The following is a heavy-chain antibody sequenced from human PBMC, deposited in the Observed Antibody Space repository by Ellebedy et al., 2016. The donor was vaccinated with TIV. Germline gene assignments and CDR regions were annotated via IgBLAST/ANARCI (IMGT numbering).Heavy chain of an antibody. J-gene: IGHJ6*02. CDR1: GGTFSSYA. CDR2: IIPIFGTA. D-gene: IGHD2-2*01. Sequence: AASVKVSCKASGGTFSSYAISWVRQAPGQGLEWMGGIIPIFGTANYAQKFQGRVTITADESTSTAYMELSSLRSEDTAVYYCARDDPDIVVVPAAIRSRYYYYGMDVWGQGTTVTVSS. CDR3: ARDDPDIVVVPAAIRSRYYYYGMDV. V-gene: IGHV1-69*13.